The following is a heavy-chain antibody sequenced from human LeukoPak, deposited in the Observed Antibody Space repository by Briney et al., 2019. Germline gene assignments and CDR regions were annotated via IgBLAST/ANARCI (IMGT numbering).Heavy chain of an antibody. CDR1: GDSVSNDFYY. Sequence: ASETLSLTCTVSGDSVSNDFYYRGWIRQPPGKGLEWVACLSHRGNTWYNPSLESRVTISVDTSKNRFSLNFNSVTAADTALYWCARHNAPRRVGFDFWGQGILVTVSS. J-gene: IGHJ4*02. CDR3: ARHNAPRRVGFDF. V-gene: IGHV4-39*01. CDR2: LSHRGNT. D-gene: IGHD3-10*01.